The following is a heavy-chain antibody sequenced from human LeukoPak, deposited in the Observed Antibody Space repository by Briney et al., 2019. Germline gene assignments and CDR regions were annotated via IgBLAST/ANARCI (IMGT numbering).Heavy chain of an antibody. J-gene: IGHJ6*02. CDR3: ARGRYYGMDV. CDR1: GFTFTSYW. CDR2: VNSDGSST. Sequence: GGSLRLSCAASGFTFTSYWMHWVRQAPGRGLVWVSRVNSDGSSTTYADSVKGRFTISRDNAKNTLYLQMNSLRAEDTAVYYCARGRYYGMDVWGQGTTVTVSS. V-gene: IGHV3-74*01.